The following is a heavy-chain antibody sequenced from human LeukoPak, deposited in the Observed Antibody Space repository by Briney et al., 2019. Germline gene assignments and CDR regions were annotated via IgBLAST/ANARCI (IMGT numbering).Heavy chain of an antibody. CDR2: ISSNGGST. D-gene: IGHD3-22*01. J-gene: IGHJ6*02. CDR3: ARGGVDYYDSSGYLNENYYYGMDV. Sequence: GGSLRLSCAASGFTFSSYALHWVRQAPGKGLEYVSAISSNGGSTYYANSVKGRFTISRDNSKNTLYLQMGSLRAEDMAVYYCARGGVDYYDSSGYLNENYYYGMDVWVQGTTVTVSS. V-gene: IGHV3-64*01. CDR1: GFTFSSYA.